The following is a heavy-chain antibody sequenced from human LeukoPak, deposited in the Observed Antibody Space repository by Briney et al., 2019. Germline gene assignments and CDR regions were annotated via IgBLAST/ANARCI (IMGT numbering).Heavy chain of an antibody. CDR1: GGSISSSSYY. J-gene: IGHJ5*02. CDR3: ARRIRDSGSWANNWFDP. D-gene: IGHD3-10*01. Sequence: SETLSLTCTVSGGSISSSSYYWGWIRQPPGKGPEWIGSIYYSGSTYYNPSLKSRVTISVDTSKNQFSLKLSSVTAADTAVYYCARRIRDSGSWANNWFDPWGQGTLVTVSS. CDR2: IYYSGST. V-gene: IGHV4-39*01.